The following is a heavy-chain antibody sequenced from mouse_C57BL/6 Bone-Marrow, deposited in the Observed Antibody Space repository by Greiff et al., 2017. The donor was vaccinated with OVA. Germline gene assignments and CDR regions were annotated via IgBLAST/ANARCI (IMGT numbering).Heavy chain of an antibody. D-gene: IGHD2-5*01. J-gene: IGHJ4*01. V-gene: IGHV14-4*01. CDR3: TTYSNFYYYAMDY. Sequence: GLEWIGWIDPENGDTEYASKFQGKATITADTSSNTAYLQLSSLTSEDTAVYYCTTYSNFYYYAMDYWGQGTSVTVSS. CDR2: IDPENGDT.